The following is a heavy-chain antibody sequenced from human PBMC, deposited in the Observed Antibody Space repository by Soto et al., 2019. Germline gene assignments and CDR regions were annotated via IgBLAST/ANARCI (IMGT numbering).Heavy chain of an antibody. J-gene: IGHJ2*01. CDR1: GGSISSGGYY. V-gene: IGHV4-31*03. CDR2: IYYSGST. CDR3: ARGMITFGGGTDWYFDL. Sequence: QVQLQESGPGLVKPSQTLSLTCTVSGGSISSGGYYWSWIRQHPGKGLEWIGYIYYSGSTYYNPSLKSRVTISVDTSKNQFSLKLSSVTAADTAVYYCARGMITFGGGTDWYFDLWGRGTLVTVSS. D-gene: IGHD3-16*01.